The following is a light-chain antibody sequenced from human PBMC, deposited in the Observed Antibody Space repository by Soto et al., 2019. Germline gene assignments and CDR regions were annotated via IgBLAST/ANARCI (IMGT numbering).Light chain of an antibody. Sequence: EIVMTQSPATLSVSPGERATLSCRASQSVRSSLAWYHQKPGQAPRLLIYDASTRATGIPARFSGSGSATEFTPTISSLQSEAFAVYYCQQYNNWPPITFGQGTRLEIK. CDR1: QSVRSS. J-gene: IGKJ5*01. V-gene: IGKV3-15*01. CDR3: QQYNNWPPIT. CDR2: DAS.